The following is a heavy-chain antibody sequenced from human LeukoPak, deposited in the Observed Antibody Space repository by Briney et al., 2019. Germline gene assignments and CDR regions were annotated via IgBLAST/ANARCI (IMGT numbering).Heavy chain of an antibody. CDR1: GFTFSSYD. V-gene: IGHV3-23*01. D-gene: IGHD3-10*01. CDR3: AKGSGTYYNDYYYYSGMDV. J-gene: IGHJ6*02. Sequence: GGSLRLSCAASGFTFSSYDMTWVRQAPGKGLEWVSSISGSGGTIYYADSVKGRFIISRDNSKNTLYLQMNSLRAEDTAVYYCAKGSGTYYNDYYYYSGMDVWGQGTTVTVSS. CDR2: ISGSGGTI.